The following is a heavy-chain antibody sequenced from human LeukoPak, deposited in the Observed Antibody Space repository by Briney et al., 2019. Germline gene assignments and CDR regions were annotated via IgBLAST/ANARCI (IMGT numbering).Heavy chain of an antibody. Sequence: KTSETLSLTCTVSGGSLNNSSYYWGWIRQPPGKGLEWIGRMYYSWITYYSPSLKSRVTISGDTSKKQFSLKLSSVTAADTSVYYCARGGSGYDSFYYYGMDVWGQGTTVSVSS. D-gene: IGHD5-12*01. CDR3: ARGGSGYDSFYYYGMDV. CDR1: GGSLNNSSYY. CDR2: MYYSWIT. J-gene: IGHJ6*02. V-gene: IGHV4-39*07.